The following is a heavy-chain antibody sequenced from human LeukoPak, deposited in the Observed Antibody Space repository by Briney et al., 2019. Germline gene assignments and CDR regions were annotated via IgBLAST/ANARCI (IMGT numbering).Heavy chain of an antibody. V-gene: IGHV3-23*01. CDR3: AKEVGEGYYDY. J-gene: IGHJ4*02. Sequence: GGSLRLSCAASGVTFSSYAMTWVRQAPGKGLEWVSTISSKVIGTYYADSVKGRFTISRDNSNNTLSLQMNSLRAEDTALYYCAKEVGEGYYDYWGQGTLVTVSS. CDR1: GVTFSSYA. CDR2: ISSKVIGT. D-gene: IGHD4-17*01.